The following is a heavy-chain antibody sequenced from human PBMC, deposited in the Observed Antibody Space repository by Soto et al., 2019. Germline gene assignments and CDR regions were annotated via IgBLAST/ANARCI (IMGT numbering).Heavy chain of an antibody. CDR3: AREDY. J-gene: IGHJ4*02. CDR1: GFTFNNYA. Sequence: QVQLVESGGGVVQPGRSLRLSCAASGFTFNNYAMHWVRQAPGKGLEWVALISYDGSNKYYADSVKGRFTISRDNSKNTLYLQMNSLRAEDTAVYYCAREDYGVQGTLVTVSS. V-gene: IGHV3-30-3*01. CDR2: ISYDGSNK.